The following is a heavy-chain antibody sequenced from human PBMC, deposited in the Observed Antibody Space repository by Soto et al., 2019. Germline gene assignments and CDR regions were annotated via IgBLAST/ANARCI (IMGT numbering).Heavy chain of an antibody. CDR1: GFTFSSYT. J-gene: IGHJ3*01. D-gene: IGHD2-15*01. V-gene: IGHV3-23*01. CDR3: AKDPSTYPLGGFEF. CDR2: VSGTGTKT. Sequence: GGSLRLSCAASGFTFSSYTMSWVRQAPGKGLEWVSGVSGTGTKTYYADSVKGRFTISRDNAESTLSLQMNSLRDEDTAVYYCAKDPSTYPLGGFEFGGQGTMVTVSS.